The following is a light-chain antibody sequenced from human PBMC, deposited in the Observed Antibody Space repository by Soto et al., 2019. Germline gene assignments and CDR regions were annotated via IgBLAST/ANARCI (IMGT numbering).Light chain of an antibody. CDR3: QQYGSSPIT. CDR1: QSVSSSY. J-gene: IGKJ3*01. V-gene: IGKV3-20*01. CDR2: GAS. Sequence: IVLTQSPGTLSLSPGERATLSCRASQSVSSSYLAWYQQKPGQAPRLLIYGASSRATGIPDRFSGSGSGTDFTLTISRLEPEDFAVYYCQQYGSSPITFGPGTKVD.